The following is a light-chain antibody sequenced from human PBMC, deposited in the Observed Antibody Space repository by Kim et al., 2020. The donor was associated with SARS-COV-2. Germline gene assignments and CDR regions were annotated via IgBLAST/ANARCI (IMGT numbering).Light chain of an antibody. Sequence: SLSPGESATLSCRASQSVSSYLVWYQQKPGQAPRLLIYDASNRATGIPARFSGSGSGTDFTLTISSLEPEDFAVYYCQQRSNWITFGQGTRLEIK. CDR1: QSVSSY. CDR2: DAS. CDR3: QQRSNWIT. J-gene: IGKJ5*01. V-gene: IGKV3-11*01.